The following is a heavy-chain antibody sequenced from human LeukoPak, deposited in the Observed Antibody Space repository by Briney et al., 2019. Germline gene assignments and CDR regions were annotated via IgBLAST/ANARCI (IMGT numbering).Heavy chain of an antibody. V-gene: IGHV3-23*01. Sequence: PGGSLRLSCVASGFTFSSYAMSWVRQAPGKGLEWVSVISGSGGSTYYADSVKGRFTFSRDNSKNTLYLQMNSLRAEDTAVYYCAKTYNWNYDYWGQGTLVTVSS. CDR3: AKTYNWNYDY. CDR2: ISGSGGST. D-gene: IGHD1-7*01. J-gene: IGHJ4*02. CDR1: GFTFSSYA.